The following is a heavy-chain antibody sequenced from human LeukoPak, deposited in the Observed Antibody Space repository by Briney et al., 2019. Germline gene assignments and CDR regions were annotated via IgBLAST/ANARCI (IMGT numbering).Heavy chain of an antibody. CDR1: GFTFTTYW. D-gene: IGHD2-15*01. CDR3: AKWGYCSGGSCYYYMDV. CDR2: INQDGTEK. V-gene: IGHV3-7*01. J-gene: IGHJ6*03. Sequence: PGESLRLSCAASGFTFTTYWMTWVRQAPGKGLEWVASINQDGTEKYYVDSVKGRFTISRDNAKNSLHLQMNSLRVEDTAVFYCAKWGYCSGGSCYYYMDVWGKGTTVTVSS.